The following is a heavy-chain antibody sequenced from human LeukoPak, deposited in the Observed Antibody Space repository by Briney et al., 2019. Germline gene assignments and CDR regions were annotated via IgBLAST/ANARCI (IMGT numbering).Heavy chain of an antibody. J-gene: IGHJ4*02. D-gene: IGHD1-20*01. CDR2: ISNSRTTI. Sequence: GGSLRLSCAASGFTFSSYNMNWVRQAPGKGLEWITYISNSRTTIYYADSVKGRFTISRDNAKSSLYLQMNSLRAEDTAVYYCARPGEGDNWNPWVVWGQGTLVTVSS. CDR3: ARPGEGDNWNPWVV. V-gene: IGHV3-48*01. CDR1: GFTFSSYN.